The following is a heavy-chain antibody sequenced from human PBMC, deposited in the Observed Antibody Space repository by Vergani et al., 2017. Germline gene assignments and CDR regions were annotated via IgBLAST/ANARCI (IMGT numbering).Heavy chain of an antibody. CDR3: ARRQEIVVVPAVHNWFDP. J-gene: IGHJ5*02. CDR2: IYYSGSP. D-gene: IGHD2-2*01. Sequence: QLQLQESGPGLVKPSETLSLTCTVSGGSISSSSYYWGWIRQPPGKGLEWIGRIYYSGSPYYNPSLKSRVTISVDTSQNQFCLKLSSVTAADTAVYYCARRQEIVVVPAVHNWFDPWGQGTRVTVYS. CDR1: GGSISSSSYY. V-gene: IGHV4-39*07.